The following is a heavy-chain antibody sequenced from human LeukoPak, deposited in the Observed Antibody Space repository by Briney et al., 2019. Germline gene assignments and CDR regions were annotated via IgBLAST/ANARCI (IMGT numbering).Heavy chain of an antibody. J-gene: IGHJ6*02. CDR1: GYTFTGYY. D-gene: IGHD2-2*01. CDR2: INPNSGGT. CDR3: ARLGYCSSTSCSNSDYYYYGMDV. Sequence: ASVKVSCKASGYTFTGYYMHWVRQAPGQGHEWMGWINPNSGGTNYAQKFQGRVTMTRDTSISTAYMELSRLRSDDTAVYYCARLGYCSSTSCSNSDYYYYGMDVWGQGTTVTVSS. V-gene: IGHV1-2*02.